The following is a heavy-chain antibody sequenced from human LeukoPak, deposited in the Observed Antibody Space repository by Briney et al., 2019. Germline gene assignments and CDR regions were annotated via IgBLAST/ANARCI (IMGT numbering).Heavy chain of an antibody. D-gene: IGHD3-9*01. V-gene: IGHV4-34*01. Sequence: PSETLSLTCAVYGGSFSGYYWTWIRHTPEKGLEWIGEMNPSGSTNYNPSLKSRVTISVDTSKNQFSLKLSSVTAADTAVYYCARGNILTGYCFDFWGQGALVTVSS. J-gene: IGHJ4*02. CDR3: ARGNILTGYCFDF. CDR2: MNPSGST. CDR1: GGSFSGYY.